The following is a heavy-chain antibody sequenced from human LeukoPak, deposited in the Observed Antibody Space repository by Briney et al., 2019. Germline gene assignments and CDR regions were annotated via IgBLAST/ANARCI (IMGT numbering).Heavy chain of an antibody. V-gene: IGHV5-51*01. D-gene: IGHD6-13*01. CDR2: IYPGDSDT. CDR3: ANLAYSSSWSNAFDI. Sequence: GESLKISCKGSGYRFTSYWIGWVRQMPGKGLEWMGIIYPGDSDTRYSPSFQGQVTISADKSISTAYLQWSSLKASDTAMYYCANLAYSSSWSNAFDIWGQGTMVTVSS. CDR1: GYRFTSYW. J-gene: IGHJ3*02.